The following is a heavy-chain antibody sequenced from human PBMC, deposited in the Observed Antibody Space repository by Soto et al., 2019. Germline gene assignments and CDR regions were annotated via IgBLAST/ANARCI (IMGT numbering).Heavy chain of an antibody. CDR1: GFTFSNFA. V-gene: IGHV3-23*01. D-gene: IGHD6-13*01. CDR2: VPNDGAKT. CDR3: AKRGAPSSSWGTKNYYYGADV. Sequence: GGSLRLSCAASGFTFSNFAMSWVRQPPGEGLEWVSTVPNDGAKTYYADSVKGRFTISRDNSKNILFLQMDSLRADDTAVYYCAKRGAPSSSWGTKNYYYGADVWGQGTTVTVSS. J-gene: IGHJ6*02.